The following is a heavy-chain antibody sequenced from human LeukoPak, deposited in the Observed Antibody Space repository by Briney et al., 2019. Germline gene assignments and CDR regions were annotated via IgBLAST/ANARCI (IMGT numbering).Heavy chain of an antibody. J-gene: IGHJ3*02. CDR3: ARGATWIQLWLRIDAFDI. Sequence: SETLSLTCTVSGVPISSGVYYWTSIRQHPGKGLEWIGYIYYSGSPYYHPSLKSRVTISVDTSKNQFSLELSSVTAADTAVYYCARGATWIQLWLRIDAFDIWGQGTMVTVSS. CDR2: IYYSGSP. V-gene: IGHV4-31*03. CDR1: GVPISSGVYY. D-gene: IGHD5-18*01.